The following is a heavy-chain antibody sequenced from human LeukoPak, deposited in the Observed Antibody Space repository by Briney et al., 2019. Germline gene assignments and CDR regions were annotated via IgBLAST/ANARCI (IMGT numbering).Heavy chain of an antibody. CDR1: GYGFTTYW. CDR2: IYPGDSDT. D-gene: IGHD3-22*01. V-gene: IGHV5-51*01. J-gene: IGHJ1*01. CDR3: ARRFDTSGYFQN. Sequence: RGESLKISCKGSGYGFTTYWIGWVRQMPGKGLEWMGIIYPGDSDTRYSPSFQGQVTISADKSISTAYLQWSSLKASDTAMYYCARRFDTSGYFQNWGQGTLVTVSS.